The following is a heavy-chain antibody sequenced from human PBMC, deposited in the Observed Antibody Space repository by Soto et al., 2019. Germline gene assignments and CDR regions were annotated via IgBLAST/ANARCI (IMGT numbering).Heavy chain of an antibody. J-gene: IGHJ6*02. CDR1: GFTFSSYG. V-gene: IGHV3-33*01. CDR3: AREMGYDWDHYYYYGMDV. CDR2: IWYDGSNK. Sequence: QVQLVESGGGVVQPGRSLRLSCAASGFTFSSYGMHWVRQAPGKGLEWVAVIWYDGSNKYYADSVKGRFTISRDNSKNTLYLQMNRLRAEDTAVYYCAREMGYDWDHYYYYGMDVWGQGTTVTVSS. D-gene: IGHD5-12*01.